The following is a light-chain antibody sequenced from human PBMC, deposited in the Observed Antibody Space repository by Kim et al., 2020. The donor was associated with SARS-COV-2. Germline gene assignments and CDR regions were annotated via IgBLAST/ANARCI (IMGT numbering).Light chain of an antibody. CDR2: DVN. Sequence: QSALTQPASVSGSPGQSITISCTGTSTDIGAYNYVSWYQQHPGKAPKLLIYDVNNRPSGVSNRFSGSKSGNTASLTVSGLQAEDEADYYCTSQTISATMVFGGGTQLTVL. V-gene: IGLV2-14*03. CDR3: TSQTISATMV. CDR1: STDIGAYNY. J-gene: IGLJ2*01.